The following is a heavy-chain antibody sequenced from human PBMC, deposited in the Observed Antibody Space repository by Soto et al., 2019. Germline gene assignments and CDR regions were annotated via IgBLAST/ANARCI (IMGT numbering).Heavy chain of an antibody. Sequence: QVQLVQSGAEVKKPGASVKVSCKASGYTFTRYAIHWVRQAPGQRLEWMGWINAGNGNTKSPQKFQGRVAITRDTSASTAYMELSSLRSEDSAVYYCARETSPDGSGSRCYWSDASDVWGQGTTVTVSS. V-gene: IGHV1-3*01. D-gene: IGHD2-15*01. CDR2: INAGNGNT. J-gene: IGHJ3*01. CDR3: ARETSPDGSGSRCYWSDASDV. CDR1: GYTFTRYA.